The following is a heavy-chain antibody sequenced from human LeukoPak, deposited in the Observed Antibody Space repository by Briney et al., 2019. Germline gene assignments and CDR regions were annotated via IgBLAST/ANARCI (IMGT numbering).Heavy chain of an antibody. CDR1: GFSVSSNY. J-gene: IGHJ4*02. D-gene: IGHD4-17*01. CDR3: TRANYGEPDH. CDR2: SRYKGQSFST. V-gene: IGHV3-72*01. Sequence: GGSLRLSCAASGFSVSSNYMDWVRQAPGKGLEWVGRSRYKGQSFSTDYAASVKGRFAISRDDSKNSLYLQMNSLKTEDTAVYYCTRANYGEPDHWGQGTLVTVSS.